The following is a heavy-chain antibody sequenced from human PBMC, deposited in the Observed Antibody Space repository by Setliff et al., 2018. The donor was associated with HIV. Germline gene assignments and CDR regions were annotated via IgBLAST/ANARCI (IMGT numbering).Heavy chain of an antibody. CDR1: GYTFTTYD. CDR2: MNPNSGNT. V-gene: IGHV1-8*02. Sequence: ASVKVSCKASGYTFTTYDINWVRQATGQGLEWMGWMNPNSGNTGYAERFQGRVTMTRDTSISTVYMESTSLRSEDMAVYYCARGLRQNRSNPDVFDSWGQGILVTVSS. D-gene: IGHD2-2*01. CDR3: ARGLRQNRSNPDVFDS. J-gene: IGHJ4*02.